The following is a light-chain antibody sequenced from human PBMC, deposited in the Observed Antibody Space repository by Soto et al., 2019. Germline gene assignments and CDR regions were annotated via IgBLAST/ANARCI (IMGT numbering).Light chain of an antibody. Sequence: QSVLTQPPSVSGTPGQRVTISCSGSSSNIGSISVNWYHHLPGTAPKLLIYSTTQRPSGVPDRFSGSKSGTSASLAISGLQSEDEADYYCSTWDDSLNGVVFGGGTKLTVL. CDR2: STT. J-gene: IGLJ2*01. CDR1: SSNIGSIS. CDR3: STWDDSLNGVV. V-gene: IGLV1-44*01.